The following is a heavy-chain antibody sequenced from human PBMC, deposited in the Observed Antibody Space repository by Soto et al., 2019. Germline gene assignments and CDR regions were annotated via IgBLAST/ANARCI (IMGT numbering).Heavy chain of an antibody. D-gene: IGHD3-22*01. CDR1: GYSFTIYG. CDR3: ARPYDSSGSVS. Sequence: GESLKISCKGSGYSFTIYGIGWVRQMPGKGLELMGIIYPGDSYTRXXPSFQGQXXISACKSISTXYLQWXSLKASDTAMYYCARPYDSSGSVSWRQGTMVTVS. CDR2: IYPGDSYT. V-gene: IGHV5-51*01. J-gene: IGHJ3*01.